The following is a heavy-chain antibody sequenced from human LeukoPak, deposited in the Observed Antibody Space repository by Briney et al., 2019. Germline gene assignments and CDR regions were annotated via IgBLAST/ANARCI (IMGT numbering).Heavy chain of an antibody. D-gene: IGHD3-9*01. Sequence: SETLSLTCAVSGYSISSGYYWGWIRQPPGKGLEWIGSIYHSGSTYYNPSLNSRVTISVDTSKNQFSLKLSSVTAADTAVYYCARSRADYDILTGRPYYYYMDVWGKGTTVTVSS. CDR3: ARSRADYDILTGRPYYYYMDV. CDR2: IYHSGST. J-gene: IGHJ6*03. CDR1: GYSISSGYY. V-gene: IGHV4-38-2*01.